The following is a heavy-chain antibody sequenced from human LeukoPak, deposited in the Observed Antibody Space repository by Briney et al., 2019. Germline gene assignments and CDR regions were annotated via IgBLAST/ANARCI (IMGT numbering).Heavy chain of an antibody. CDR3: ARATAQDDYGDSFDY. D-gene: IGHD4-17*01. Sequence: PGGSLRLSCAASGFTFSSYWMNWVRQAPGKGLEWVSYISSSGSTIYYADSVKGRFTISRDNAKSSLYLQMNSLRAEDTAVYYCARATAQDDYGDSFDYWGQGTLVTVSS. J-gene: IGHJ4*02. CDR1: GFTFSSYW. CDR2: ISSSGSTI. V-gene: IGHV3-48*04.